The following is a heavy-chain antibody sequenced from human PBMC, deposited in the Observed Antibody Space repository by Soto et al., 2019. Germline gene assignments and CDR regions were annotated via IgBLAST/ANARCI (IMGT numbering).Heavy chain of an antibody. CDR2: ISGSSRTV. CDR3: GRGGSDSPMAPGY. V-gene: IGHV3-48*03. J-gene: IGHJ4*02. CDR1: GFAFSSYE. Sequence: GGSLRLSCAASGFAFSSYEMNWVRQAPGKGLEWVSYISGSSRTVSYADSVKGRFTISRDNAKNSLYLQMNSLRAEDTAVFYCGRGGSDSPMAPGYWGQGTLVTVSS. D-gene: IGHD5-18*01.